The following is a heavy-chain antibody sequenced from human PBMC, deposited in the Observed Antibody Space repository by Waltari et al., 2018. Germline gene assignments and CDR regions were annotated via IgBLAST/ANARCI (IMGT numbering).Heavy chain of an antibody. CDR1: GGSISSSSYY. CDR2: IYYSGST. D-gene: IGHD6-13*01. V-gene: IGHV4-39*01. Sequence: QLQLQESGPGLVKPSETLSLTCTVSGGSISSSSYYWGWIRQPPGKGLEWIGSIYYSGSTYYNPSLKGRVTISVDTSKNQFSLKLSSVTAADTAVYYCARCIAAAGPDAFDIWGQGTMVTVSS. CDR3: ARCIAAAGPDAFDI. J-gene: IGHJ3*02.